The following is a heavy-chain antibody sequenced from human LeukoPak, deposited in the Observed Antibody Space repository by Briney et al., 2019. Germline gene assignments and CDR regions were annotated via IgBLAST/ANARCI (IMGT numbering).Heavy chain of an antibody. CDR3: AKGSSSYGHPISPLVDY. CDR1: GFTFSSYG. D-gene: IGHD3-10*01. V-gene: IGHV3-30*02. J-gene: IGHJ4*02. CDR2: IRYDGSNK. Sequence: PGGSLRLSCAASGFTFSSYGMPWVRQAPGKGLEWVAFIRYDGSNKYYADSVKGRFSISRDNSRKLLYLQMNNLRTEDTAVYYCAKGSSSYGHPISPLVDYWGQGALVTVSS.